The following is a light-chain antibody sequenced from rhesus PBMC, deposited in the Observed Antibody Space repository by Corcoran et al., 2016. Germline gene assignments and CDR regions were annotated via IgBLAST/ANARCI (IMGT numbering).Light chain of an antibody. V-gene: IGKV1-74*01. CDR3: QHNYGTPFT. J-gene: IGKJ3*01. Sequence: DIQMTQSPSSLSASVGDRVTITCRASENVNNYLNWYQQKPGKAPKLLIYKASTLQSGVPSRFSGSGAGTDDTFNIRSLQSEDVSTYYCQHNYGTPFTFGPGTKLDIK. CDR1: ENVNNY. CDR2: KAS.